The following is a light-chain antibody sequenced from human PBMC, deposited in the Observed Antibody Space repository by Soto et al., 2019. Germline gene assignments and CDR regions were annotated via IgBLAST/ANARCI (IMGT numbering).Light chain of an antibody. CDR1: QNVNNN. J-gene: IGKJ4*01. V-gene: IGKV3D-15*01. CDR3: QQYESWPLT. CDR2: GAS. Sequence: EIVMTQSPATLSESPGERATLSCRASQNVNNNLAWYQQRPGQAPRLLIYGASTRAADVAARFSGTGSGTEFTLTISSLQSEDLAVYHCQQYESWPLTFGGGTKVDI.